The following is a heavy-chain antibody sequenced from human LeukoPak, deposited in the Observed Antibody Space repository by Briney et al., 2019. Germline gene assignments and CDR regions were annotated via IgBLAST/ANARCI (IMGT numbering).Heavy chain of an antibody. J-gene: IGHJ4*02. D-gene: IGHD3-22*01. CDR1: GGSISSGGYS. CDR3: ASYDSSGYYFDY. CDR2: IYHSGST. Sequence: SQTLSLTCAVSGGSISSGGYSWSWIRQPPGKGLEWIGYIYHSGSTYYNPSLKSRVTISVDRSKNQFSLKLSSVTAADTAVSYCASYDSSGYYFDYWGQGTLVTVSS. V-gene: IGHV4-30-2*01.